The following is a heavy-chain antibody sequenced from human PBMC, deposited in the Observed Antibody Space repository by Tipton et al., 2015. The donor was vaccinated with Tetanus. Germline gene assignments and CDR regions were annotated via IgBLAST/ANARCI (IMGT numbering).Heavy chain of an antibody. CDR2: ISSSGST. CDR1: GGPLRSGDHY. V-gene: IGHV4-61*08. CDR3: ASLGYSGRRQIEAY. D-gene: IGHD5-12*01. J-gene: IGHJ4*02. Sequence: TLSLTCTVSGGPLRSGDHYWSWIRQPPGKGLEWLAYISSSGSTNSNYSLKSRVTISLDTSKDQFSLKLTSVTAADTAVYYCASLGYSGRRQIEAYWGQGTLVTVSS.